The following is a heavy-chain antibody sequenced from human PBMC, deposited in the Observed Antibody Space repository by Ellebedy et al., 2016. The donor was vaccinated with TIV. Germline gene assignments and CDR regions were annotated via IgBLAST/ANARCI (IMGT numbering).Heavy chain of an antibody. J-gene: IGHJ4*02. V-gene: IGHV3-13*01. CDR1: GFTFSSYD. CDR3: AKGVGVKLEPIFDY. Sequence: GESLKISXAASGFTFSSYDMHWVRQATGKGLEWVSAIGTAGDTYYPGSVKGRFTISRDNSKNTLYLQMNSLRAEDTAVYYCAKGVGVKLEPIFDYWGQGTLVTVSS. D-gene: IGHD1-1*01. CDR2: IGTAGDT.